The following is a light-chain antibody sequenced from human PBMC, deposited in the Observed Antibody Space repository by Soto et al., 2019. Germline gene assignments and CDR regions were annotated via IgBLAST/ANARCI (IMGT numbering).Light chain of an antibody. CDR3: SSYTISSTYV. Sequence: SVLTKPPSVSGSPGQSVAISCTGTSSDVGSYNRVSWYQQPPGTAPKLMIYDVNNRPSGVPDRFSGSKSGNTASLTISGLQAEDEADYYCSSYTISSTYVFGTGTKVTVL. V-gene: IGLV2-18*02. J-gene: IGLJ1*01. CDR1: SSDVGSYNR. CDR2: DVN.